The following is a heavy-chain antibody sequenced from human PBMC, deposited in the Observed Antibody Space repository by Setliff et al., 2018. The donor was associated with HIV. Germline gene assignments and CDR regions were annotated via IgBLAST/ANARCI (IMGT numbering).Heavy chain of an antibody. CDR3: ARESACSGTSCPKVLDY. CDR2: TIPMFGTA. D-gene: IGHD2-2*01. CDR1: GGTFGFYG. V-gene: IGHV1-69*05. J-gene: IGHJ4*02. Sequence: SVKVSCKASGGTFGFYGISWVRQAPGQGLEWMGGTIPMFGTANYAQKFQGRVTITTDESTNTGYMELSSLRSEDTAVYYCARESACSGTSCPKVLDYWGQGTLVTVSS.